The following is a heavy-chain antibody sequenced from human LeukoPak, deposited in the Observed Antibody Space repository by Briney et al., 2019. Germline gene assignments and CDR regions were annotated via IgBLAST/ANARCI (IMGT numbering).Heavy chain of an antibody. V-gene: IGHV1-8*01. CDR1: GYTFTSYD. CDR2: MNPNSGNT. J-gene: IGHJ5*02. D-gene: IGHD3-3*01. CDR3: ARGRLAYDFWSGYYWGDNSLLNWFDP. Sequence: GASVKVSCKASGYTFTSYDINWVRQANGQGLEWMGWMNPNSGNTGYAQKFQGRVTMTRNTSISTAYMELSSLRSEDTAVYYCARGRLAYDFWSGYYWGDNSLLNWFDPWGQGTLVTVSS.